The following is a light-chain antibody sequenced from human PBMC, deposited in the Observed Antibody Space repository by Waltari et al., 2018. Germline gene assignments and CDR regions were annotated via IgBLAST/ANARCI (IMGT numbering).Light chain of an antibody. CDR1: RSISIN. J-gene: IGKJ1*01. CDR2: GAS. V-gene: IGKV3-15*01. Sequence: EVVMTQSPATLSVSPGGRATLACRASRSISINLVWYQQRPGQAPRLLIYGASTRATDIPARFSGSGSGTEFTLTIXSXXSEDAAVYYCQQFNDWPRTFGQGTKVEVK. CDR3: QQFNDWPRT.